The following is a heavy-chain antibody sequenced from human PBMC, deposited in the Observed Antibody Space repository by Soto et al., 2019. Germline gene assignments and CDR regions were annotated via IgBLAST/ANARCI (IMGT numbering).Heavy chain of an antibody. Sequence: SETLSLTCTVSGVSISSSSYYWGWIRQPPGKGLEWIGSIYYSGSTYYNPSLKSRVTISVDTSKNQFSLKLSSVTAADTAVYYCVRFTAYNYHHYGMDFRTQGTTDTGSS. D-gene: IGHD1-1*01. V-gene: IGHV4-39*01. J-gene: IGHJ6*02. CDR2: IYYSGST. CDR1: GVSISSSSYY. CDR3: VRFTAYNYHHYGMDF.